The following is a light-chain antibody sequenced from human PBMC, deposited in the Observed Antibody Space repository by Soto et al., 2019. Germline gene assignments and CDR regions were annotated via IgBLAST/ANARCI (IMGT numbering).Light chain of an antibody. CDR1: TSDVGDYNY. CDR3: SSYTSRSSVI. J-gene: IGLJ2*01. CDR2: NVS. Sequence: QSVLTQPASVSGSPGQSITISCIATTSDVGDYNYVSWYQQYPGKAPKPIIYNVSNRPSGVSNRFSGSKSGDTASLTISGLQAEDEADYYCSSYTSRSSVIFGGGTKVTVL. V-gene: IGLV2-14*01.